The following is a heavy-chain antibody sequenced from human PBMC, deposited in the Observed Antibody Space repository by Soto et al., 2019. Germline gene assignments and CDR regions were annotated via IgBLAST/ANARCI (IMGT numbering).Heavy chain of an antibody. Sequence: GASVKVSCKASGDKFTTYFIHWVRQAPGQGLEWMGMIHPSGDTGYAQKLWGRVTMTIDTSTTTAYMELRNLTSEDTAVYFSVRGYCTTSPCSGDFQFGGQGTLVTVYS. V-gene: IGHV1-46*04. CDR1: GDKFTTYF. CDR3: VRGYCTTSPCSGDFQF. CDR2: IHPSGDT. J-gene: IGHJ1*01. D-gene: IGHD2-15*01.